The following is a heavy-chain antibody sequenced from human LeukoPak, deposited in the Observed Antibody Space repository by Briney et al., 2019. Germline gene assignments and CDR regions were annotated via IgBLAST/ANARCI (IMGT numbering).Heavy chain of an antibody. CDR1: GFTFSSYS. Sequence: AGRSLRLACAASGFTFSSYSIDCVRQAPGKGLEWVSSISSSSTYIYYADLVKGRVTISRDNANKTLYLQMNSLSAEDTAVYCCGHCTSTTCYATGHCGHGNLVTVSS. V-gene: IGHV3-21*01. D-gene: IGHD2-2*01. CDR3: GHCTSTTCYATGH. CDR2: ISSSSTYI. J-gene: IGHJ4*01.